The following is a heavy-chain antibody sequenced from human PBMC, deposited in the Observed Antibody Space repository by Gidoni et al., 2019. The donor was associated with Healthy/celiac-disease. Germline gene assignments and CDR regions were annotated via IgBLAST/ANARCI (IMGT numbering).Heavy chain of an antibody. CDR1: GFTFSSYG. J-gene: IGHJ3*02. Sequence: QVQLVESGGGVVQPGGSLRLSCAASGFTFSSYGMHWVRQAPGKGLEWVAFIRYDGSNKYYADSVKGRFTISRDNSKNTLYLQMNSLRAEDTAVYYCAKDSDSGSLMPFDIWGQGTMVTVSS. CDR3: AKDSDSGSLMPFDI. D-gene: IGHD3-22*01. CDR2: IRYDGSNK. V-gene: IGHV3-30*02.